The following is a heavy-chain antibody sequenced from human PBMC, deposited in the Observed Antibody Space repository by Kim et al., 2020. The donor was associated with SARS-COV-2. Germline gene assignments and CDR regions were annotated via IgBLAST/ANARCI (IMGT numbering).Heavy chain of an antibody. Sequence: NSNPSLKSRVTISGATSKNRFSLKLSSVTAADTAVYYCARVVTATDYFDYGGQGTLVTVSS. J-gene: IGHJ4*02. CDR3: ARVVTATDYFDY. V-gene: IGHV4-59*01. D-gene: IGHD2-21*02.